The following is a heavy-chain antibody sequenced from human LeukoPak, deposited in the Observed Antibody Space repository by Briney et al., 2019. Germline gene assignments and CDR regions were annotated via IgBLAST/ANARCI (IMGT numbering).Heavy chain of an antibody. Sequence: GESLKVSCKASGYTFTSYAMHWVRQAPGQRLEWMGWINAGNGNTKYSQEFQGRVTITRDTSASTAYMELSSLRSEDMAVYYCARGGLSIAVAGILDYWGQGTLVTVSS. D-gene: IGHD6-19*01. CDR3: ARGGLSIAVAGILDY. V-gene: IGHV1-3*03. J-gene: IGHJ4*02. CDR1: GYTFTSYA. CDR2: INAGNGNT.